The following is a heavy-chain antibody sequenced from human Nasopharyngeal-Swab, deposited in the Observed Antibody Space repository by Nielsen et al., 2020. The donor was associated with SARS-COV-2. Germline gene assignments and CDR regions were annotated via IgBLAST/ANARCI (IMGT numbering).Heavy chain of an antibody. CDR1: GGSISSGDYY. CDR3: AREGAGATGAFDI. J-gene: IGHJ3*02. CDR2: IYYSGST. D-gene: IGHD1-26*01. V-gene: IGHV4-30-4*02. Sequence: SDPLSLTCTVSGGSISSGDYYWSWIRQPPGKGLEWIGYIYYSGSTYYNPSLKSRVTISVDTSKNQFSLKLSSVTAADTAVYYCAREGAGATGAFDIWGQGTMVTVSS.